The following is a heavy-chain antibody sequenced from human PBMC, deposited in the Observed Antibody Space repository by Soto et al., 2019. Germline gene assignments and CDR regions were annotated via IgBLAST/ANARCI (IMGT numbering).Heavy chain of an antibody. D-gene: IGHD5-18*01. CDR2: IYYTGST. Sequence: VQLQESGPGLLKPSETLSLTCTVSGGSVNSGSYYWNWIRQPPGKGPEWIGYIYYTGSTKYNPSLKSRVTITADTTKNQFSLQLTSVTAADTAVYLCERADTALDYWGQGTLVSVS. J-gene: IGHJ4*02. V-gene: IGHV4-61*01. CDR3: ERADTALDY. CDR1: GGSVNSGSYY.